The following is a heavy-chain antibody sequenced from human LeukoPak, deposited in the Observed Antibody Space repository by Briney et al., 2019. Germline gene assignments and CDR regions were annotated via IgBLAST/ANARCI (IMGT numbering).Heavy chain of an antibody. D-gene: IGHD3-10*01. V-gene: IGHV4-4*07. J-gene: IGHJ4*02. CDR1: GFTFSSYW. CDR2: IYTSGST. Sequence: GSLRLSCAASGFTFSSYWMSWIRRPAGKGVEWIGRIYTSGSTNYNPSLKSRVTMSVDTSKNQFSLKLSSVTAADTAVYYCARVRGSGTPYYFDYWGQGTLVTVSS. CDR3: ARVRGSGTPYYFDY.